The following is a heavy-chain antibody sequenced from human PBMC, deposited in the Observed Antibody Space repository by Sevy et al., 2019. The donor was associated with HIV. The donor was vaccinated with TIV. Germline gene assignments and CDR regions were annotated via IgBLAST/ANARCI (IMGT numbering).Heavy chain of an antibody. CDR1: GGSISSGGYS. CDR2: IYHSGST. J-gene: IGHJ4*02. V-gene: IGHV4-30-2*01. Sequence: SETLSLTCAVSGGSISSGGYSWSWIRQPPGKGLEWIGYIYHSGSTYYNPSLKSRVTISVDRSKNQFSLKLSSVTAADTAVYYCARYYYDSSGSYFDYWSQGTLVTVSS. CDR3: ARYYYDSSGSYFDY. D-gene: IGHD3-22*01.